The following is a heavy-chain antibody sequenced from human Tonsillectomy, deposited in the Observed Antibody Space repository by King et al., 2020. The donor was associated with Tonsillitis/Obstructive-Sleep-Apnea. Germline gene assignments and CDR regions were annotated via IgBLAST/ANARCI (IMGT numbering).Heavy chain of an antibody. Sequence: QMQLQESGPGLVKPSETLSLTCTVSGGSISSYSWSWIRQPPGKGLEWIGYIYYSGNTDYNPSLKSRVTISVDTSKNQFSLQLSSVTAADTAVYYCVRRGRGVSGSRSYYYFDYWGQGTLVTVSS. V-gene: IGHV4-59*08. J-gene: IGHJ4*02. CDR1: GGSISSYS. CDR2: IYYSGNT. CDR3: VRRGRGVSGSRSYYYFDY. D-gene: IGHD3-10*01.